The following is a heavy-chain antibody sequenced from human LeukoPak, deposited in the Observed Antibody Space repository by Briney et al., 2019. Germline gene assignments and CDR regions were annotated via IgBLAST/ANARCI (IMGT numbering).Heavy chain of an antibody. V-gene: IGHV4-39*07. CDR2: INHSGST. J-gene: IGHJ4*02. Sequence: SETLSLTCTVSGGSISSGHNYWSWIRQPPGKGLEWIGEINHSGSTNYNPSLKSRVTISVDTSKNQFSLKLSSVTAADTAVHYCAREARIAVAGTIYYFDYWGQGTLVTVSS. CDR1: GGSISSGHNY. CDR3: AREARIAVAGTIYYFDY. D-gene: IGHD6-19*01.